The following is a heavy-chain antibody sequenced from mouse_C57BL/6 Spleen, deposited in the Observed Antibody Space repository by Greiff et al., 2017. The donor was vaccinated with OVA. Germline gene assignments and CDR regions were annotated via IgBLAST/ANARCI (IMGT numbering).Heavy chain of an antibody. CDR2: IYPGDGDT. Sequence: VQLQQSGPELVKPGASVKISCKASGYAFSSSWMNWVKQRPGKGLEWIGRIYPGDGDTNYNGKFKGKATLTADNSSSTAYMQLRSLTSEDAAVYFCARKVDYYAMDYWGQGTTVTVSS. J-gene: IGHJ4*01. D-gene: IGHD1-1*01. CDR3: ARKVDYYAMDY. V-gene: IGHV1-82*01. CDR1: GYAFSSSW.